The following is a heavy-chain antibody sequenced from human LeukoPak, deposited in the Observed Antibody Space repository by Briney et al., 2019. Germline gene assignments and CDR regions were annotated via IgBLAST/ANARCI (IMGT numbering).Heavy chain of an antibody. Sequence: GRSLRLSCAASGFTFISYWMHWVRQAPGRGLVWVSRINSAGSTTSYAASVKGRFTISRDTAKNTLYLQMNSLRAEDTAVYYCARGHHYYDSSAYYYWGQGTLVTVSS. CDR3: ARGHHYYDSSAYYY. D-gene: IGHD3-22*01. CDR1: GFTFISYW. V-gene: IGHV3-74*01. CDR2: INSAGSTT. J-gene: IGHJ4*02.